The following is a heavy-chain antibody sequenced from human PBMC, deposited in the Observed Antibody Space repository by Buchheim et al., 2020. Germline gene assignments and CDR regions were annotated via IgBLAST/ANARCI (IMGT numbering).Heavy chain of an antibody. CDR3: AREGGSAVAGGFQN. CDR1: GFMFSNYW. D-gene: IGHD6-19*01. V-gene: IGHV3-7*01. J-gene: IGHJ1*01. Sequence: EVQLVESGGGLVKPGGSLRLSCVASGFMFSNYWMSWVRQAPGKGLEWVANIKQDGSEKYYVDSVKGRFTISRDNAKKSVYLQMSSLRAEDTAVYYCAREGGSAVAGGFQNWGQGTL. CDR2: IKQDGSEK.